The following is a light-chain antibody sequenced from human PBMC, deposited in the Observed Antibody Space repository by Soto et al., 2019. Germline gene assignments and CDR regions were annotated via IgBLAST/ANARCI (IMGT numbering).Light chain of an antibody. CDR1: SSDVGYYDY. V-gene: IGLV2-8*01. Sequence: QSALTQPPSASGFPGQSVTISCTGTSSDVGYYDYVSWYQQHPGKAPKLVIYEVTKRPSGVPDRVSASKSGNTASLTVSGLRGEDEADYYCSSYAGSNNFVFGSGTKVTVL. CDR3: SSYAGSNNFV. CDR2: EVT. J-gene: IGLJ1*01.